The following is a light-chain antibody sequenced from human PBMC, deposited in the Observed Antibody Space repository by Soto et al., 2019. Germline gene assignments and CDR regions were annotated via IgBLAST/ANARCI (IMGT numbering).Light chain of an antibody. CDR1: QSVSNF. CDR3: QQRSNWPT. Sequence: EIVLTQSPATLSLSPGERATLSCRASQSVSNFLAWYQQKPGQAPRLLIYDASNRATGIPARFSGSGSGTDFTLTISSLEAEDFAVYYCQQRSNWPTFGGGTKVEIK. V-gene: IGKV3-11*01. CDR2: DAS. J-gene: IGKJ4*01.